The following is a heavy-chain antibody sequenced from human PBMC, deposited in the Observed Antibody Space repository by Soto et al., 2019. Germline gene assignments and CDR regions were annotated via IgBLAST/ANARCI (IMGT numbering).Heavy chain of an antibody. CDR1: GYAFSQFY. V-gene: IGHV1-2*04. CDR3: ARESRGTTATLDYYYFYMDV. J-gene: IGHJ6*03. Sequence: QVQLGQSGAEVKKPGASVKVSCKASGYAFSQFYIYWMRQAPGQGLEWMGWINANSGRTKFAQNFQGLVTMTSDTSIKTVYMELSGLRSDATAVYYCARESRGTTATLDYYYFYMDVWGTGTTVPVSS. CDR2: INANSGRT. D-gene: IGHD4-17*01.